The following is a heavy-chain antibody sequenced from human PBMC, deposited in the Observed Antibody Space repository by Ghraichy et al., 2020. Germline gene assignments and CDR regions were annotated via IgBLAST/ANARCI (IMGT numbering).Heavy chain of an antibody. CDR2: INHSGST. J-gene: IGHJ4*02. D-gene: IGHD3-10*01. CDR3: ARGSGSGSGSYYNGYPGRKHNSYYFDY. CDR1: GGSFSGYY. Sequence: SETLSLTCAVYGGSFSGYYWSWIRQPPGKGLEWIGEINHSGSTNYNPSLKSRVTISVATSKNQFSLKLSSVTAADTAVYYCARGSGSGSGSYYNGYPGRKHNSYYFDYWGQGTLVTVSS. V-gene: IGHV4-34*01.